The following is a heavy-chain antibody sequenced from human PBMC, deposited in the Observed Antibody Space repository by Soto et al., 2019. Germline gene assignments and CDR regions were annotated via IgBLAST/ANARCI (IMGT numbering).Heavy chain of an antibody. J-gene: IGHJ4*02. CDR3: ARDLMVVGVAGPGGY. CDR1: GFTFSSYG. Sequence: QVQLVASGGGVVQPGRSLRLSCAASGFTFSSYGMHWVRQAPGKGLEWVAVIWYDGSNKYYADSVKGRFTISRDNSKNTLYLQMNSLRAEDTAVYYCARDLMVVGVAGPGGYWGQGTLVTVSS. D-gene: IGHD6-19*01. CDR2: IWYDGSNK. V-gene: IGHV3-33*01.